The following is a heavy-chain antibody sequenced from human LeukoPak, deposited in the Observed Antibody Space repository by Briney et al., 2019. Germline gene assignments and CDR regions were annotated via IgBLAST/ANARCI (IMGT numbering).Heavy chain of an antibody. CDR3: AKRGVVIRAVLVVGFHKEAYYFDS. CDR1: GFTFSNYW. V-gene: IGHV3-7*03. CDR2: IKQDGSEI. Sequence: GGSLRLSCAASGFTFSNYWMGWVRQAPGKGLEWVANIKQDGSEIYYVDSVKGRFTISRDNPKNTLYLQMNSLRSEDTAVYFCAKRGVVIRAVLVVGFHKEAYYFDSWGQGALVIVSS. J-gene: IGHJ4*02. D-gene: IGHD2-15*01.